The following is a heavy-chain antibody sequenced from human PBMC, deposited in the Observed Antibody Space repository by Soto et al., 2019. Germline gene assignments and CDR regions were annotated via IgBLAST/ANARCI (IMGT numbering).Heavy chain of an antibody. V-gene: IGHV1-46*01. CDR3: ARDLPAADY. Sequence: QVQLMQSGAEVKKPGASVTISCKASGYTFTSYYIHWVRQAPRQGLEWMAIINPSGGSTNYAQKFQGRVTVTRDTSTSTVNMELSSLSSEDTAVYYCARDLPAADYWGQGTLVTVSS. D-gene: IGHD6-13*01. CDR2: INPSGGST. J-gene: IGHJ4*02. CDR1: GYTFTSYY.